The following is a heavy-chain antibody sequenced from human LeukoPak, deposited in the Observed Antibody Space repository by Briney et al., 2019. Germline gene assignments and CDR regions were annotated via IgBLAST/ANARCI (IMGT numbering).Heavy chain of an antibody. CDR3: ARAEIYCSGGSCYSSNYFDY. V-gene: IGHV4-39*07. Sequence: PSETLSLTCTVSGGSISSSSYYWGWIRQPPGKGLEWIGSIYYSGSTNYNPSLKSRVTISVDTSKNQFSLKLSSVTAADTAVYYCARAEIYCSGGSCYSSNYFDYWGQGILVTVSS. D-gene: IGHD2-15*01. CDR2: IYYSGST. J-gene: IGHJ4*02. CDR1: GGSISSSSYY.